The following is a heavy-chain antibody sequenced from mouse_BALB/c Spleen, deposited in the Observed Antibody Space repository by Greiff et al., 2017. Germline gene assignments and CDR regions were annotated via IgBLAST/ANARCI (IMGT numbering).Heavy chain of an antibody. CDR1: GFTFSSYA. V-gene: IGHV5-6-5*01. CDR2: ISSGGST. D-gene: IGHD3-1*01. Sequence: EVQRVESGGGLVKPGGSLKLSCAASGFTFSSYAMSWVRQTPEKRLEWVASISSGGSTYYPDSVKGRFTISRDNARNILYLQMSSLRSEDTAMYYCARGPVGAMDYWGQGTSVTVSS. J-gene: IGHJ4*01. CDR3: ARGPVGAMDY.